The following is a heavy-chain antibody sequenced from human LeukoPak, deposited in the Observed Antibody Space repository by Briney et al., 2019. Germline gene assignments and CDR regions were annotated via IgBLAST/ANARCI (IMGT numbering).Heavy chain of an antibody. J-gene: IGHJ2*01. D-gene: IGHD4-23*01. Sequence: SETLSLTCAVSGASISSYYWSWIRQSPGGGLEWIGYMFYGGTTNHNPSLKGRVTMSMVTSKDQFSLSLSSVTAADTAVYFCVRHWVHDFGGSDWYFDLWGRGTLVTVSS. CDR1: GASISSYY. CDR2: MFYGGTT. V-gene: IGHV4-59*08. CDR3: VRHWVHDFGGSDWYFDL.